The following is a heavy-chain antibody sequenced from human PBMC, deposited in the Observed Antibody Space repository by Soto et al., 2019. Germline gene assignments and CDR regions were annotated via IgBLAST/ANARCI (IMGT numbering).Heavy chain of an antibody. V-gene: IGHV2-5*02. Sequence: QITLKQSDPTLVKPTQTLTLTCTFSGFSLSTSGVGVGWIRQPPGKALAWLALIYWDDDKRYSPSLKSRLTITKDTSKHHVVLTMTNMDPVDTATYYCAHRGYCSSTSCDYYYYYGMDVWGQGTTVTVSS. CDR2: IYWDDDK. D-gene: IGHD2-2*03. CDR1: GFSLSTSGVG. J-gene: IGHJ6*02. CDR3: AHRGYCSSTSCDYYYYYGMDV.